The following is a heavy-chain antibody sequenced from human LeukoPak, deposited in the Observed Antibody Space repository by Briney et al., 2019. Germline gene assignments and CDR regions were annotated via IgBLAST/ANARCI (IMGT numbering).Heavy chain of an antibody. CDR2: ISPGDSDT. J-gene: IGHJ4*02. CDR1: GHSFTNYW. CDR3: AAYRRWLYSPDPPDDF. V-gene: IGHV5-51*01. Sequence: GESLKISCKGSGHSFTNYWIAWVRQTPGKGLEWMGIISPGDSDTRYSPSFQGQVTISADTSITTAYLQWNSLKASDTAIYYCAAYRRWLYSPDPPDDFWGQGTLVTVSS. D-gene: IGHD5-24*01.